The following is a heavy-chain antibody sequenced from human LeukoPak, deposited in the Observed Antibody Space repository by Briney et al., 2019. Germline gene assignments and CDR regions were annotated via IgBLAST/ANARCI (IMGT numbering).Heavy chain of an antibody. D-gene: IGHD6-6*01. V-gene: IGHV3-48*04. CDR3: ASSEYSSSEGAFDI. CDR2: ISSSGNTI. CDR1: GFTFSSYS. Sequence: LSGGSLRLSCAASGFTFSSYSMNWVRQAPGKGLEWVSYISSSGNTIYYPDSVKGRFTISRDNAKNSLYLQMNSLRAEDTAIYYCASSEYSSSEGAFDIWGQGTMVTVSS. J-gene: IGHJ3*02.